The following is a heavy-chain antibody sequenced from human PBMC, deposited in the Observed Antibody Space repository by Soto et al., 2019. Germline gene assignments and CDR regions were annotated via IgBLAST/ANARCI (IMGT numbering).Heavy chain of an antibody. D-gene: IGHD2-2*02. CDR3: AREYTYGSNFFDC. Sequence: HPGKGLEWIGYISHSGSTYYNPSLKSRVIISVDTSKNQFSLSLTSVTAADTAVYYCAREYTYGSNFFDCLVQGSLVPCP. J-gene: IGHJ4*02. CDR2: ISHSGST. V-gene: IGHV4-31*02.